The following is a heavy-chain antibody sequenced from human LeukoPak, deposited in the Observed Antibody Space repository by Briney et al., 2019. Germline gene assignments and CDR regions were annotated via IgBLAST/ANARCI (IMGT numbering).Heavy chain of an antibody. CDR1: GGSISSDY. J-gene: IGHJ4*02. D-gene: IGHD3-22*01. CDR3: ARGSHYYDSSGYLYYFDY. CDR2: IYYSGST. V-gene: IGHV4-59*01. Sequence: SETLSLTCTVSGGSISSDYWSWIRQPPGKGLEWIGYIYYSGSTNYNPSLKSRVTISVDTSKNQFSLKLSSVTAADTAVYYCARGSHYYDSSGYLYYFDYWGQGTLVTVSS.